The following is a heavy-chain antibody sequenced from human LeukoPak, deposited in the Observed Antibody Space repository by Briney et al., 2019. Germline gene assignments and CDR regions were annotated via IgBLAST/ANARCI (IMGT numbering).Heavy chain of an antibody. J-gene: IGHJ4*02. D-gene: IGHD1-26*01. CDR1: GFTFDDYA. Sequence: PGGSLRLSCAASGFTFDDYAMHWVRQAPGMDLEWVSGISWNSGTIRYANSVRGRFTSSRDNAKNSLYLQMNSLRVEDTAVYYCASRIVGTPDYFDYWGQGTLVTVSS. V-gene: IGHV3-9*01. CDR3: ASRIVGTPDYFDY. CDR2: ISWNSGTI.